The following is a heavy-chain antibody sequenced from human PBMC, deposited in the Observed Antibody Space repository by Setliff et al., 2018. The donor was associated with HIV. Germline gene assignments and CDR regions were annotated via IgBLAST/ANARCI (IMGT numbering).Heavy chain of an antibody. CDR3: ARRTSGYAALDY. CDR1: GGSISSHY. J-gene: IGHJ4*02. V-gene: IGHV4-59*11. Sequence: PSETLSLTCAVSGGSISSHYWSWIRQPPGKGLEWIGYIYYSGNSNYNPSLKSRVTMSVDTSKTQFSLRLSSVTAADTAVYFCARRTSGYAALDYWGQGTLVTVSS. D-gene: IGHD5-12*01. CDR2: IYYSGNS.